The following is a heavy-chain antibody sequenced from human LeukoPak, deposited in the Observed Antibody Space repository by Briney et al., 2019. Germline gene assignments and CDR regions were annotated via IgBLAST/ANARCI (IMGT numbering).Heavy chain of an antibody. CDR3: ARVIVVVPAAFFDP. J-gene: IGHJ5*02. CDR1: GGSISSGSYY. Sequence: SETLSLTCTVSGGSISSGSYYWGWIRQPAGKGLEWIGRIYTSGSTNYNPSLKSRVTISVDTSKNQFSLKLSSVTAADTAVYYCARVIVVVPAAFFDPWGQGTLVTVSS. CDR2: IYTSGST. V-gene: IGHV4-61*02. D-gene: IGHD2-2*01.